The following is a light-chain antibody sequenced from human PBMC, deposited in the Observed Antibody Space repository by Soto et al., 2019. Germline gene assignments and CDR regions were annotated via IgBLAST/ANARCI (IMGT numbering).Light chain of an antibody. V-gene: IGLV2-8*01. CDR2: DVT. J-gene: IGLJ3*02. Sequence: QSVLTQPPSASGSPGQSVTISCTGTDSDVGGYNSVSWYQQHPGKAPKLMIFDVTERPSGVPDRFSGPKSGNTASLTVSGLQAEDEADYYCSSSAGSNSPNWVFGGGTKLTVL. CDR3: SSSAGSNSPNWV. CDR1: DSDVGGYNS.